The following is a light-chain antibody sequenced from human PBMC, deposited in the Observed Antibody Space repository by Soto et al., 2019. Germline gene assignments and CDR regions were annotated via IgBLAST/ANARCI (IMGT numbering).Light chain of an antibody. CDR3: QSYDSNLNGLYV. J-gene: IGLJ1*01. V-gene: IGLV1-40*01. Sequence: QSVLTQPPSVSGAPGQRVTISCSGTSSSIGAGYEVHWYQHLPGAAPKVLIYANNNRPSGVPDRFSVSKSGTSASLAITGLQAEDEADYYCQSYDSNLNGLYVFGTGTKVTVL. CDR2: ANN. CDR1: SSSIGAGYE.